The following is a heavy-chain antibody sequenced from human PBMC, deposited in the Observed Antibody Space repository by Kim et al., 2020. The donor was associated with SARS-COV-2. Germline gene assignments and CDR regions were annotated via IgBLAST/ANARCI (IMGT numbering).Heavy chain of an antibody. D-gene: IGHD4-17*01. Sequence: TDYNPSLKSRVTISVDTSKNQFSLKLSSVTAADTAVYYCAREYGDSPFDYWGQGTLVTVSS. J-gene: IGHJ4*02. V-gene: IGHV4-59*12. CDR2: T. CDR3: AREYGDSPFDY.